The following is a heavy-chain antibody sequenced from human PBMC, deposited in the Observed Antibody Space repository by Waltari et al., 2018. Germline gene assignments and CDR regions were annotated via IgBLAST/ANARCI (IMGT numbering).Heavy chain of an antibody. V-gene: IGHV3-53*02. CDR1: EFIVRNNY. J-gene: IGHJ3*01. CDR3: ATLGAYLGAFEV. CDR2: IYAGVGS. D-gene: IGHD3-16*01. Sequence: EVQLVETGGALIHPGGSLRLSCAASEFIVRNNYMAWVRQAPGKGLELVSVIYAGVGSDSADSVRGRFTISRDNSKNTLYLEMNALRPDDTAVYYCATLGAYLGAFEVWGRGTMVTVSS.